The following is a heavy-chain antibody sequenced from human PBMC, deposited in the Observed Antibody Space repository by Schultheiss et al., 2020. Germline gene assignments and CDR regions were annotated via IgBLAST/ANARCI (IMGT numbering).Heavy chain of an antibody. D-gene: IGHD3-9*01. CDR1: GGSVRSTSYY. V-gene: IGHV4-31*03. CDR2: IYYSGST. J-gene: IGHJ4*02. Sequence: SETLSLTCTVSGGSVRSTSYYWSWIRQHPGKGLEWIGYIYYSGSTYYNPSLKSRVTISVDTSKNQFSLKLSSVTAADTAVYYCARSEYDILTGHENYFDYWGQGTLVTVSS. CDR3: ARSEYDILTGHENYFDY.